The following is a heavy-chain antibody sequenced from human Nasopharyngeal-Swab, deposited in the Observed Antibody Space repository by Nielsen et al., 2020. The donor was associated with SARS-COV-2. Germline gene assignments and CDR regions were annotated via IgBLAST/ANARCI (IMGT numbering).Heavy chain of an antibody. Sequence: SETLSLTFTVSGGSISSDYWTWIRQPPGKGLEWIGYIYSSGSTNSKPSLKSRVTISLDPSKNHFSLKLNSVTAADTAVYYCARRGITVLRGVNFYGMDVWGQGTTVTVSS. CDR1: GGSISSDY. J-gene: IGHJ6*02. CDR3: ARRGITVLRGVNFYGMDV. D-gene: IGHD3-10*01. CDR2: IYSSGST. V-gene: IGHV4-59*08.